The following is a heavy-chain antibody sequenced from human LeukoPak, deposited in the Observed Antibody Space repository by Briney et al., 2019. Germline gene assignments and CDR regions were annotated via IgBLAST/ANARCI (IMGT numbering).Heavy chain of an antibody. CDR1: GDTFGNYD. Sequence: ASVKVSCKASGDTFGNYDFAWVRLAPGQGLEWMGGILPVRGRPDYAQRFQDRITITADESTSTVYLQLSSLRSDDTAVYYCARGGWQTTGWYADHWGQGTLVTV. CDR3: ARGGWQTTGWYADH. D-gene: IGHD6-19*01. CDR2: ILPVRGRP. V-gene: IGHV1-69*10. J-gene: IGHJ5*02.